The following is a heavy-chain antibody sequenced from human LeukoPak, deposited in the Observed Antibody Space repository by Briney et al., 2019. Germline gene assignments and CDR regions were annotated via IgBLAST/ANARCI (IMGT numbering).Heavy chain of an antibody. D-gene: IGHD5-18*01. J-gene: IGHJ4*02. V-gene: IGHV3-48*02. CDR3: ARVRGYSYGGCEYDY. Sequence: PGGSLRLSCAASGFTFSSYSMNWVRQAPGKGLEWVSYISSSSSTIYNADSVKGRFTISRDNAKNSLYLQMNSLRDEDTAVYYCARVRGYSYGGCEYDYWGQGTLVTVSS. CDR1: GFTFSSYS. CDR2: ISSSSSTI.